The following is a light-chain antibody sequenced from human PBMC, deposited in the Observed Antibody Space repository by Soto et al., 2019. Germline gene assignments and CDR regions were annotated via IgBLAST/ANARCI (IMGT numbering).Light chain of an antibody. V-gene: IGKV3-20*01. CDR1: QSVSSRD. Sequence: EIVLTQSPGTLSLSPGERATLSCRASQSVSSRDLAWYQQKPGQAPRPLIYGASSRATGIPYRFSGSGSGTDFALTISRLEPEDFAVYYCHHYGSSPQTFGQGTKVYSK. CDR2: GAS. CDR3: HHYGSSPQT. J-gene: IGKJ1*01.